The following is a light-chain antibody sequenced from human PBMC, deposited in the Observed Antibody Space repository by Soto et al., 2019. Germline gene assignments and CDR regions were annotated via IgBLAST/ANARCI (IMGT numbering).Light chain of an antibody. CDR3: SSSTSSSTLVV. J-gene: IGLJ2*01. CDR2: DVS. CDR1: SSDVGGYNY. Sequence: QSALTQPASVSGSPGQSITISCTGTSSDVGGYNYVSWYQQHPGKAPKLMIYDVSNRPSGVSNRFSGSKSGNTASLTISGLQPDDEEDYYCSSSTSSSTLVVFGGGTKLTVL. V-gene: IGLV2-14*01.